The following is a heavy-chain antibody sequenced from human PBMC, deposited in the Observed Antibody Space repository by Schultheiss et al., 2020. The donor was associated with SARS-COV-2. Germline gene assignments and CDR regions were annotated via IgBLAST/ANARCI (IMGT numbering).Heavy chain of an antibody. CDR3: AKDPEGGFIGYYNYFDY. D-gene: IGHD3-3*01. CDR1: GFTFSDYY. CDR2: IYSGGST. V-gene: IGHV3-66*01. Sequence: GGSLRLSCAASGFTFSDYYMSWVRQAPGKGLEWVSVIYSGGSTYYADSVKGRFTISRDNSKNTLYLQMNSLRAEDTAVYYCAKDPEGGFIGYYNYFDYWGQGTLVTVSS. J-gene: IGHJ4*02.